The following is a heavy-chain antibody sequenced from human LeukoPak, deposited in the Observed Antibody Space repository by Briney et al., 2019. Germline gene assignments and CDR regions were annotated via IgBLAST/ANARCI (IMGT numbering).Heavy chain of an antibody. J-gene: IGHJ4*02. D-gene: IGHD3-10*01. CDR2: MWFGATT. CDR1: GDSISSSSSY. CDR3: ARSPITMVDRGFDY. Sequence: SETLSLTCTVSGDSISSSSSYWGWIRQPPGKGLEWIGSMWFGATTSYDPPLKSRVTISVDPSKNQFSLKLSSVTAADTALYYCARSPITMVDRGFDYWGQGTLVTVSS. V-gene: IGHV4-39*07.